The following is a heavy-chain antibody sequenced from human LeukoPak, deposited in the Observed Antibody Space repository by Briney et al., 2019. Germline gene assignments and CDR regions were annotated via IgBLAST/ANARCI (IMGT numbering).Heavy chain of an antibody. Sequence: PSETLSLTCTVSGGSISSYYWSWIRQPAGKGLEWIGRIYTSGSTNYNPSLKSRVTMSVDTSNNQFSLKLSSVTAADTAVYYCARDSGDDSSFYYYYYMDVWGKGTTVTVSS. D-gene: IGHD6-6*01. CDR1: GGSISSYY. CDR3: ARDSGDDSSFYYYYYMDV. CDR2: IYTSGST. J-gene: IGHJ6*03. V-gene: IGHV4-4*07.